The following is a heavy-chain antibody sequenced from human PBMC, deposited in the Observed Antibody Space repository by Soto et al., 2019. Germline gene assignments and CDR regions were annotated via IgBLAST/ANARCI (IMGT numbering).Heavy chain of an antibody. V-gene: IGHV3-30*18. J-gene: IGHJ5*02. D-gene: IGHD1-7*01. CDR3: AKGVPGTTTPNWFDP. CDR2: ISYDGSNK. CDR1: GFTFSSYG. Sequence: PGGSLRLSCAASGFTFSSYGMHWVRQAPGKGLEWVAVISYDGSNKYYADSVKGRFTISRDNSKNTLYLQMNSLRAEDTAVYYCAKGVPGTTTPNWFDPWGQGTLVTVSS.